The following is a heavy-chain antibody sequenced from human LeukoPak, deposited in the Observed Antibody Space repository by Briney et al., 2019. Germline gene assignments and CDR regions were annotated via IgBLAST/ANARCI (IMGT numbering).Heavy chain of an antibody. CDR3: ARRGYYDSSEIGYFDY. J-gene: IGHJ4*02. D-gene: IGHD3-22*01. CDR1: GYSFTSYW. CDR2: IYPGDSDT. V-gene: IGHV5-51*01. Sequence: GESLKISCKGSGYSFTSYWIRWVRQMPGKGLEWMGIIYPGDSDTRYSPSFQGQVTISADKSICTAYLQWSSLKASDTAMYYCARRGYYDSSEIGYFDYWGQGTLVTVSS.